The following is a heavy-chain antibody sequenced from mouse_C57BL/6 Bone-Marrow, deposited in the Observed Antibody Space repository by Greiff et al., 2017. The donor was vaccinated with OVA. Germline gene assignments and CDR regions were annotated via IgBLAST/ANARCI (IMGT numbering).Heavy chain of an antibody. CDR2: IYPRDGST. D-gene: IGHD1-1*01. J-gene: IGHJ4*01. V-gene: IGHV1-85*01. CDR3: ARRARYYGSSSYAMDY. Sequence: VHLVESGPELVKPGASVKLSCKASGYTFTSYDINWVKQRPGQGLEWIGWIYPRDGSTKYNEKFKGKATLTVDTSSSTAYMELHSLTSEDSAVYFCARRARYYGSSSYAMDYWGQGTSVTVSS. CDR1: GYTFTSYD.